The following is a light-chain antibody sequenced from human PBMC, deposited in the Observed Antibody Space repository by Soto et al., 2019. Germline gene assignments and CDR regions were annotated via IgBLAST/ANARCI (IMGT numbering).Light chain of an antibody. V-gene: IGKV3-15*01. J-gene: IGKJ1*01. CDR2: GAS. CDR3: QQYDDWPWT. Sequence: ETVLTQSPAILSLSPGERATLFFRASQSVSSSYLAWYQQKPGQAPRLLIYGASTRATGIPARFSGSGSGTEFILTISSLQSEDFAFYYCQQYDDWPWTFGQRTKVDIK. CDR1: QSVSSSY.